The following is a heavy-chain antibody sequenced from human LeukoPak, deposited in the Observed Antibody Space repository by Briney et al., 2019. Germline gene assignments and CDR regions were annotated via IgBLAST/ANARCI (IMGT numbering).Heavy chain of an antibody. Sequence: SQTLSLTCTVSGGSITGGSFYWTWIRQPAGKGLEWFVHVYSRGNINYNPSLESRFAISLDRSRNQFSLEVTSMTAADTAVYYCARSSLRYYYYYYMDVWGKGTTVIVSS. CDR2: VYSRGNI. D-gene: IGHD3-9*01. J-gene: IGHJ6*03. CDR1: GGSITGGSFY. CDR3: ARSSLRYYYYYYMDV. V-gene: IGHV4-61*09.